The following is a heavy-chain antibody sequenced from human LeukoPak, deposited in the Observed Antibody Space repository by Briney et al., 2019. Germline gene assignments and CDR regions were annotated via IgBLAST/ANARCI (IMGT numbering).Heavy chain of an antibody. D-gene: IGHD3-22*01. Sequence: GGSLRLSCAASGFTFSSYEMNWVRQAPGKGLEWVSYISSSGSTIYYADSVKGRFTISRDNAKNSLYLQMNSLRAEDTAVYYCAGEYYYDSSPSFFDYWGQGNLVTVSS. V-gene: IGHV3-48*03. CDR2: ISSSGSTI. J-gene: IGHJ4*02. CDR3: AGEYYYDSSPSFFDY. CDR1: GFTFSSYE.